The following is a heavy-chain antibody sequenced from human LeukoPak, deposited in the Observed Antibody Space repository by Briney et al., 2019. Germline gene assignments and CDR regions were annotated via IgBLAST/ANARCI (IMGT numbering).Heavy chain of an antibody. D-gene: IGHD3-22*01. J-gene: IGHJ4*02. CDR1: GVTFSSYA. CDR2: ISSDGSNK. Sequence: PGRSLRLSCAASGVTFSSYAMHWVRQAPGKGLEWVALISSDGSNKYYADSVKGRFTISRDNSKNTLYLQMNSLRTEDTAVFYCARGSGYYTGDFWGQGALVTVSS. V-gene: IGHV3-30*04. CDR3: ARGSGYYTGDF.